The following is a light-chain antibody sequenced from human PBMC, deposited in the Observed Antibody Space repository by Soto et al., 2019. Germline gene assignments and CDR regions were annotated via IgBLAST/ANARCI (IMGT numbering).Light chain of an antibody. Sequence: DIQMTQSPSSLSASVGDRVTITCRASQNINTYLNWYQQKPGKAPKFMIYDASSLQSGVPSRFSGSGSGTDFTLTISSLQPEDSATYYCQQSYRAPLTLGPGTKVAIK. V-gene: IGKV1-39*01. J-gene: IGKJ3*01. CDR3: QQSYRAPLT. CDR2: DAS. CDR1: QNINTY.